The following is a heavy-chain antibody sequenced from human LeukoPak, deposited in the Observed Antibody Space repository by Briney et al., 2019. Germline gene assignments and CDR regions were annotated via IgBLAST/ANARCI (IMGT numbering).Heavy chain of an antibody. Sequence: VSVKVSCKASGYTFTSYGIGWVRQAPGQGLEWMGWISAYNGNTNYAQKLQGRVTMTTDTSTSTAYMELRSLRSDDTAVYYCARGPPYGDGANYFDYWGQGTLFTVSS. CDR1: GYTFTSYG. CDR3: ARGPPYGDGANYFDY. J-gene: IGHJ4*02. CDR2: ISAYNGNT. V-gene: IGHV1-18*01. D-gene: IGHD4-17*01.